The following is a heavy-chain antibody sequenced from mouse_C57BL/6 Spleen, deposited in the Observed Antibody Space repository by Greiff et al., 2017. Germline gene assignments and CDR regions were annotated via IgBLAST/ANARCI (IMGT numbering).Heavy chain of an antibody. D-gene: IGHD2-3*01. Sequence: DVQLQESGGGLVQPGGSMKLSCVASGFTFSNYWMNWVRQSPEKGLEWVAQIRLKSDNYATHYAESVKGRFTISRDDSKSSVYLQMNNLRAEDTGIYYWSGWFHGAMDYWGQGTSVTVSS. CDR2: IRLKSDNYAT. CDR1: GFTFSNYW. J-gene: IGHJ4*01. V-gene: IGHV6-3*01. CDR3: SGWFHGAMDY.